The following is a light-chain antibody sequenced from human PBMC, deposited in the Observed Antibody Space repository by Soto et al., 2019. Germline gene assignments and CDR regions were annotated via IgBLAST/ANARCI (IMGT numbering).Light chain of an antibody. J-gene: IGKJ1*01. CDR3: QQYERWPPWT. CDR1: QSVSSY. CDR2: DAS. V-gene: IGKV3-15*01. Sequence: IVLTECPSPPTLSPGERATLSCRASQSVSSYLAWYQQKPGQAPRLLIYDASNRATGTPARFIGSGSGTDFTLTISSLQSEDFAIYHCQQYERWPPWTFGQGTMV.